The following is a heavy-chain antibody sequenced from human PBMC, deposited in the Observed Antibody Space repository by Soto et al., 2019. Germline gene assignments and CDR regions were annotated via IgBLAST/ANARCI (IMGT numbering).Heavy chain of an antibody. CDR1: GFTFSTYA. CDR3: AKDKGGRYCSRTSCLYSFDY. V-gene: IGHV3-23*01. D-gene: IGHD2-2*01. J-gene: IGHJ4*02. CDR2: ISASGST. Sequence: EVQLLGPGGGLVQPGGSLRLSCTASGFTFSTYAMSWVRQAPGKGLEWVSTISASGSTYDADSVKGRFTISRDNSKNTLYLEMNSLRAEDTAVYYCAKDKGGRYCSRTSCLYSFDYWGQGTLVTVSS.